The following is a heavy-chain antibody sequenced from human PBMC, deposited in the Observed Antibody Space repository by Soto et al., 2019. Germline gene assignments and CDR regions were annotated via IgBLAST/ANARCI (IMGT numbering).Heavy chain of an antibody. CDR3: AKVSGGSCYCPSDAFDI. D-gene: IGHD2-15*01. J-gene: IGHJ3*02. Sequence: EVQLLESGGGLVQPGGSLRLSCAASGFTFSSYAMSWVRQAPGKGLEWVSAISGSGGSTYYADSVKGRFTISRDNSKNTVYLQMNSLRAEDTAVYYCAKVSGGSCYCPSDAFDIWGQGTMVTVSS. V-gene: IGHV3-23*01. CDR1: GFTFSSYA. CDR2: ISGSGGST.